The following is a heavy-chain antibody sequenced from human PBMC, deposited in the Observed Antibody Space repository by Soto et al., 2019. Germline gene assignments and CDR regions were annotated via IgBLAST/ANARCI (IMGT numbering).Heavy chain of an antibody. J-gene: IGHJ3*01. Sequence: QGQLLQSGDEVKTPGASVRVSCTASGYPFTSYGISWVRQAPGQGLEWVAWISAYNGKRDTAQKFQGRVTMTLDTSADTAHMELGALTSADTAVSYCARGLLVGSIHDAFELWGQGTKVTVSS. CDR1: GYPFTSYG. CDR2: ISAYNGKR. D-gene: IGHD5-12*01. CDR3: ARGLLVGSIHDAFEL. V-gene: IGHV1-18*01.